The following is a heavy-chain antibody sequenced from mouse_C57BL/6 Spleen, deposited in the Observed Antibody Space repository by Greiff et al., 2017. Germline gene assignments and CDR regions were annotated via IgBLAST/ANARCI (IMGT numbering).Heavy chain of an antibody. CDR1: GFTFSSYA. CDR3: ARVYYDSHFDY. V-gene: IGHV5-4*03. CDR2: ISDGGSYT. D-gene: IGHD2-4*01. J-gene: IGHJ2*01. Sequence: EVKVVESGGGLVKPGGSLKLSCAASGFTFSSYAMSWVRQTPEKRLEWVATISDGGSYTYYPDNVKGRFTISRDNAKNNLYLQMSHLKSEDTAMYHCARVYYDSHFDYWGQGTTLTVSS.